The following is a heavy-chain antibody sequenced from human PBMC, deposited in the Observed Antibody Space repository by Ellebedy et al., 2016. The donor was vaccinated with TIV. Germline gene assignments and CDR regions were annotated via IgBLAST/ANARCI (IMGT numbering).Heavy chain of an antibody. CDR3: AKGTSSGFNYDRVGFEY. CDR1: GFTFGSFA. V-gene: IGHV3-23*01. Sequence: GESLKISCAASGFTFGSFALHWVRQAPGKGLEWLSVISGDGTCTYNADSVKGRFTITRDNSKNTLYLQVNRLRTEDTAVYYCAKGTSSGFNYDRVGFEYWGQGILVTVSS. CDR2: ISGDGTCT. D-gene: IGHD3-22*01. J-gene: IGHJ4*02.